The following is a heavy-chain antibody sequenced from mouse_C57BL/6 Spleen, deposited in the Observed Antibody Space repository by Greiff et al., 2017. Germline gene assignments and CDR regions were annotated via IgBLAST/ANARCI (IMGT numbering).Heavy chain of an antibody. CDR1: GYTFTDYE. Sequence: VKLMESGAELVRPGASVTLSCKASGYTFTDYEMHWVKQTPVHGLEWIGAIDPETGGTAYNQKFKGKAILTADKYSSTAYMELRSLTSEDSAVYYCTRSNYGSSWFDYWGQGTTLTVSS. CDR2: IDPETGGT. CDR3: TRSNYGSSWFDY. V-gene: IGHV1-15*01. D-gene: IGHD1-1*01. J-gene: IGHJ2*01.